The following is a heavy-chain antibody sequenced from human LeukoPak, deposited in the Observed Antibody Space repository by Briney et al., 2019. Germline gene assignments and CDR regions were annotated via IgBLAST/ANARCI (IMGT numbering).Heavy chain of an antibody. V-gene: IGHV4-31*03. J-gene: IGHJ5*02. CDR3: AVSAAGLFDP. Sequence: SETLSLTCTVSGGSISSGGYYWSWICQHPGKGLEWIGYIYYSGSTYYNPSLKSRVTISVDTSKNQFSLMFSSVTAADTAVYYCAVSAAGLFDPWGQGTLVTVSS. CDR2: IYYSGST. D-gene: IGHD6-13*01. CDR1: GGSISSGGYY.